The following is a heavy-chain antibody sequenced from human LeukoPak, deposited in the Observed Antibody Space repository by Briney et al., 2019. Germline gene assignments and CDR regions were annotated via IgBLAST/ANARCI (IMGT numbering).Heavy chain of an antibody. D-gene: IGHD2-21*02. CDR2: VYTGGSV. Sequence: GSLRLSCAVSEFSVSRIYMSWVRQAPGKGLEWVSVVYTGGSVGYADSVKGRFTISRDNSKNTVSLQMSNLRPEDTATYYCAGGTTVVTLDFWGQGTLVTVSS. J-gene: IGHJ4*02. CDR1: EFSVSRIY. V-gene: IGHV3-66*02. CDR3: AGGTTVVTLDF.